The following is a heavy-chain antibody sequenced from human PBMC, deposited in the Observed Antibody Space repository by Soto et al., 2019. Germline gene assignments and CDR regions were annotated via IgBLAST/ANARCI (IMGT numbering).Heavy chain of an antibody. CDR1: GYTFTRYG. CDR2: ISGYNGDT. CDR3: AKNGQPPYYYYGLDV. V-gene: IGHV1-18*01. D-gene: IGHD2-8*01. Sequence: QGQLVQSGAEVKKPGASVKVSCKASGYTFTRYGISWVRQAPGQGLEWMGWISGYNGDTKYGQKFQGRVTMTIDTSTTTAFMELRSLTSDDTAVYYCAKNGQPPYYYYGLDVWGQGTTVTVSS. J-gene: IGHJ6*02.